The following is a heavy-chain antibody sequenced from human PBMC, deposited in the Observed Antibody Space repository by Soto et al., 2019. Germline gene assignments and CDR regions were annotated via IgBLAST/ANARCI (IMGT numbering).Heavy chain of an antibody. J-gene: IGHJ6*02. D-gene: IGHD3-10*01. CDR1: GFSFSSYS. CDR2: ISASGGNT. V-gene: IGHV3-23*01. Sequence: EEQLWESGGGLVQPGGSLRLSCAGSGFSFSSYSMSWVRQAPGKGLEWVSVISASGGNTDYAHSVKGRFTISRDNSRNTLFLQMNSLRADDTAVYYCAKHGGGSGSYDKDGMDVWGQGTTVTVSS. CDR3: AKHGGGSGSYDKDGMDV.